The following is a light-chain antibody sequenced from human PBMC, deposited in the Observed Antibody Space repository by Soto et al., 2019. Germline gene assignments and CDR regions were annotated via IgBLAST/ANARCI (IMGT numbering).Light chain of an antibody. Sequence: QSALTQPASVSGSPGQSITLSCTGTDSDVGGYNYVSWYQQHPGKAPKLMIYEVINRPSGVSNRFSGSKSANTASLTISGLQAEDEADYYCSSYTSSSTLVFGGGTKLTVL. CDR3: SSYTSSSTLV. J-gene: IGLJ3*02. V-gene: IGLV2-14*03. CDR1: DSDVGGYNY. CDR2: EVI.